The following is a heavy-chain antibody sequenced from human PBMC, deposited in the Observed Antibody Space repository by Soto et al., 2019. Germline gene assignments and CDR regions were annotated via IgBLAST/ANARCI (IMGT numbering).Heavy chain of an antibody. CDR2: INPGDSNI. Sequence: GESLKISCKASGYSFTTYWIAWVRQMRGKGLEWMGIINPGDSNIRYTPSFQGQVTISADNSISTAYLQWSSLKASDTAMYYCARHEQFYYYFYGMDVWGQGTAVTVSS. CDR1: GYSFTTYW. CDR3: ARHEQFYYYFYGMDV. V-gene: IGHV5-51*01. J-gene: IGHJ6*02. D-gene: IGHD4-4*01.